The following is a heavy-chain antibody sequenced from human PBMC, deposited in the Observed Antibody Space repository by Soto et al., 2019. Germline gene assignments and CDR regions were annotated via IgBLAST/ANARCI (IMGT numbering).Heavy chain of an antibody. D-gene: IGHD3-16*01. CDR2: ISPYTGNT. J-gene: IGHJ6*02. CDR1: GYIFVNYG. CDR3: VMGDNYVTPTPQDV. Sequence: QVQLVQSGDEVKKPGASVKVSCKASGYIFVNYGIAWVRQAPGQGLEWMGWISPYTGNTHSATKVQGRLTMTTDTSTSTAYMDLGSLTSEDTAVYYCVMGDNYVTPTPQDVWGQGTTVTVSS. V-gene: IGHV1-18*01.